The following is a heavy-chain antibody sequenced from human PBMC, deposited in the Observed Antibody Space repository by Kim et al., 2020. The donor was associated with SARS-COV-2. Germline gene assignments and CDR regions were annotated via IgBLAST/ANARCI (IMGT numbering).Heavy chain of an antibody. CDR1: GFTFSSYA. V-gene: IGHV3-30*04. CDR2: ISYDGSNK. Sequence: GGSLRLSCAASGFTFSSYAMHWVRQAPGKGLEWVAVISYDGSNKYYADSVKGRFTISRDNSKNTLYLQMNSLRAEDTAVYYCARGERGDFDYWGQGTLVTVSS. J-gene: IGHJ4*02. CDR3: ARGERGDFDY. D-gene: IGHD1-1*01.